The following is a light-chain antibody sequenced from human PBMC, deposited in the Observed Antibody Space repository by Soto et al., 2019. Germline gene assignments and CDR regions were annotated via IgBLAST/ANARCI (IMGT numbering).Light chain of an antibody. Sequence: DIQMTQSPSSLSASVGDRVTITCRASQSIRTYLNWYQQKPGKAPKFLIYAASTLQSGVPSRFSGSGSGTDFTLTISSLQPEDFATYYCQQTYRNPRTFGQGTKEEL. CDR2: AAS. J-gene: IGKJ1*01. V-gene: IGKV1-39*01. CDR1: QSIRTY. CDR3: QQTYRNPRT.